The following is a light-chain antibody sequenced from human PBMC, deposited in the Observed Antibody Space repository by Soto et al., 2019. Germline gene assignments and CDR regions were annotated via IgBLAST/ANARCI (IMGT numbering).Light chain of an antibody. V-gene: IGLV2-14*01. Sequence: LAQPASVSVSPGQSITISCTGTSTDVGAYNYVSWYQQHPGKAPKLIISDVTDRPSGVSNRFSGSKSGNTASLTISGLQAEDEADYYCSSYASSRLYVFGTGTKVTVL. CDR3: SSYASSRLYV. J-gene: IGLJ1*01. CDR1: STDVGAYNY. CDR2: DVT.